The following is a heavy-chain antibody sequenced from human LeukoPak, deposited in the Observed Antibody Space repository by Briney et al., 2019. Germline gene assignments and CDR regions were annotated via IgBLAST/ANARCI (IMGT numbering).Heavy chain of an antibody. CDR1: GGSISSGGYY. CDR2: IYYTGST. V-gene: IGHV4-61*08. CDR3: ARVEHYYAMDY. J-gene: IGHJ4*02. D-gene: IGHD3-10*01. Sequence: PSQTLSLTCAVSGGSISSGGYYWSWIRQPPGKGLEWIGYIYYTGSTTDYNPSLKSRATILLDTTKSQFSLRLSSVTAADTAVYCCARVEHYYAMDYWGLGTLVTVTS.